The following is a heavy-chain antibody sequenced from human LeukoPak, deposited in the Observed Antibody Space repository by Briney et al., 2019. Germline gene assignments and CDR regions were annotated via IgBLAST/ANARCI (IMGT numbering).Heavy chain of an antibody. CDR3: ARGHNYGSGESVARAY. D-gene: IGHD3-10*01. CDR2: MTPKSGGT. J-gene: IGHJ4*02. V-gene: IGHV1-8*02. CDR1: GYTFNNFD. Sequence: GASVKVSCKASGYTFNNFDIDWIRQAPGQGLEWEGSMTPKSGGTDLAQTFQGRVTMTRDTSLNTAYLAVSSLTSDDTAVYYCARGHNYGSGESVARAYWGQGTLVIVSS.